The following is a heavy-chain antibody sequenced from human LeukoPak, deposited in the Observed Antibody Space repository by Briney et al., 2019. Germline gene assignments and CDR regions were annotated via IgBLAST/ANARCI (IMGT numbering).Heavy chain of an antibody. J-gene: IGHJ6*02. D-gene: IGHD2-2*01. V-gene: IGHV1-69*04. CDR3: ARGPGLGVPAVILDYYGLDV. CDR1: GGTFSSYA. CDR2: IIPILGIA. Sequence: GASVKVSCKASGGTFSSYAISWVRQAPGQGLEWMGRIIPILGIANYAQKFQGRVTITADKSKSTAFIELSRLISDDTAVYYCARGPGLGVPAVILDYYGLDVWGQGTTVTVSS.